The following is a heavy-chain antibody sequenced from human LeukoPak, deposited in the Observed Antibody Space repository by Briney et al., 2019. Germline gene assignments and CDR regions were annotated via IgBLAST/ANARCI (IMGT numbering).Heavy chain of an antibody. CDR2: IIPIFGTA. J-gene: IGHJ3*02. CDR1: GGTFSSYA. V-gene: IGHV1-69*05. CDR3: ARFSNGYDSSLKIKGVSAFDI. D-gene: IGHD3-22*01. Sequence: GGSVEVSCKASGGTFSSYAISWVRQAPGQGLEWMGRIIPIFGTANYAQKFQGRVTITTDESTSTAYMELSSLRSEDTAVYYCARFSNGYDSSLKIKGVSAFDIWGQGTMVTVSS.